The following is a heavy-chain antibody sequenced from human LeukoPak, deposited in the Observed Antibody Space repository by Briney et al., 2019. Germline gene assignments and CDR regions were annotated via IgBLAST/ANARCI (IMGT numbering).Heavy chain of an antibody. J-gene: IGHJ4*02. CDR2: IYYSGST. CDR3: ARGYYYGSGSFDY. D-gene: IGHD3-10*01. Sequence: SETLSLTCTVSGGSISSYYWSWIRQPPGKGPEWIGYIYYSGSTNYNPSLKSRVTISVDTSKNQFSLKLSSVTAADTAVYYCARGYYYGSGSFDYWGQGTLVTVSS. V-gene: IGHV4-59*01. CDR1: GGSISSYY.